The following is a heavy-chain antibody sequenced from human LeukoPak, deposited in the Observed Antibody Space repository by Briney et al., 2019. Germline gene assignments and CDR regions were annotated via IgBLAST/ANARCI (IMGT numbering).Heavy chain of an antibody. CDR3: VRRAQGTSYFDP. CDR1: GDSVSSGSSS. D-gene: IGHD1-14*01. V-gene: IGHV6-1*01. J-gene: IGHJ5*02. CDR2: TYYTSKWTG. Sequence: SQTLSLTCAISGDSVSSGSSSWHWIRQSPSRGLEWLGRTYYTSKWTGDSALSVRSRIAITPDPSKNQFTLQLHSVTGDDTAVYYCVRRAQGTSYFDPWGQGTLVVVSS.